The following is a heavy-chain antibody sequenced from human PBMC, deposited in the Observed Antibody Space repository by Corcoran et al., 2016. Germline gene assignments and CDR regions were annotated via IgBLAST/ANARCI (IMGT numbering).Heavy chain of an antibody. CDR1: GFTFSGFW. CDR3: VATVTTNLIGAFDI. Sequence: EVQLVESGGGLVQPGGSLRLSCAASGFTFSGFWMSWVRQAPGKGLEWVANVKQDGSEKYYVDSVKGRFTLSRDNAKNSLYLQMNSLRAEDTAVYYCVATVTTNLIGAFDIWGQGTMVTVSS. D-gene: IGHD4-17*01. V-gene: IGHV3-7*03. J-gene: IGHJ3*02. CDR2: VKQDGSEK.